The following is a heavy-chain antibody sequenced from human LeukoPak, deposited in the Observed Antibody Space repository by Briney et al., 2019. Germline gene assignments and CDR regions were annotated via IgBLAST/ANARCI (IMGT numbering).Heavy chain of an antibody. D-gene: IGHD3-16*02. CDR1: GFTFSSYS. J-gene: IGHJ4*02. Sequence: GGSLRLSCAASGFTFSSYSMNWVRQAPGKGLEWVSSISSSSSYIYYADSVKGRFTISRDNAKNSLYLQMNSLRAEDTAVYYCASGHVWGSYRFPAGYFDYWGQGTLVTVSS. CDR2: ISSSSSYI. V-gene: IGHV3-21*01. CDR3: ASGHVWGSYRFPAGYFDY.